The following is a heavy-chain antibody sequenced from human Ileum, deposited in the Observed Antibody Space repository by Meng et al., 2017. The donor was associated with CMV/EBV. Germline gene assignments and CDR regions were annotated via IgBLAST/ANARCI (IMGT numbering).Heavy chain of an antibody. V-gene: IGHV1-2*02. CDR3: ARGVCTSCYGAGFDS. CDR2: INPNSGAT. CDR1: GYTFTGCY. Sequence: SGYTFTGCYMHWVRQAPGQGPEWMGWINPNSGATYYAQRFQGRVTMTRDTSISTAYMELSTLRSDDTAVYYCARGVCTSCYGAGFDSWGQGTLVTVSS. D-gene: IGHD2-2*01. J-gene: IGHJ4*02.